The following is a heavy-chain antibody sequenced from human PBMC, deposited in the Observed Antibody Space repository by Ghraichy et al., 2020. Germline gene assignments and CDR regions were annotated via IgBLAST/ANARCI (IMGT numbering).Heavy chain of an antibody. CDR3: ARGGVEYCTSTTCYRYYFGMDV. CDR1: GGSFSGPY. J-gene: IGHJ6*02. Sequence: SQTLSLTCAVSGGSFSGPYWSWVRQPPGKGLEWIGEIIHTGSSNSNPSLTSRVTMSVDTSKNQFSLNLTSVTAADTAVYYCARGGVEYCTSTTCYRYYFGMDVWCQGTTVTVSS. D-gene: IGHD2-2*02. CDR2: IIHTGSS. V-gene: IGHV4-34*01.